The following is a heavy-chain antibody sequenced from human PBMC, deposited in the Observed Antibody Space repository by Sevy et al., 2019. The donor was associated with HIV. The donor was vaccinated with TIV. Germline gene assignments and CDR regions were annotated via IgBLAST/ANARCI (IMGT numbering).Heavy chain of an antibody. D-gene: IGHD3-22*01. CDR3: AKEGYYYDSHSADWFDP. CDR2: ISKDGTNK. CDR1: GFNISPYA. V-gene: IGHV3-30*04. J-gene: IGHJ5*02. Sequence: GGSLRLSCSASGFNISPYALHWVRQTPGKGLQWLAVISKDGTNKDYADFVKGRFSLSRDNSKNTLCLQVSNLRPEDTAVYYCAKEGYYYDSHSADWFDPWGQGTLVTVSS.